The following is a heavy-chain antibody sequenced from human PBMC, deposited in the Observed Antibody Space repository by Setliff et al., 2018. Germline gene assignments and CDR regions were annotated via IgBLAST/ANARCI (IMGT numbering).Heavy chain of an antibody. Sequence: KASETLSLTCSVSGDSINSGTYYWSWFRQSAWKGLEWIGRIYTGGSTNYNPSLKSRVTISLDTSKNHFSLTLTSVTAADTAVYYCARGRGLEWLPESWFDPWGQGTLVTVSS. CDR2: IYTGGST. CDR3: ARGRGLEWLPESWFDP. J-gene: IGHJ5*02. CDR1: GDSINSGTYY. V-gene: IGHV4-61*02. D-gene: IGHD3-3*01.